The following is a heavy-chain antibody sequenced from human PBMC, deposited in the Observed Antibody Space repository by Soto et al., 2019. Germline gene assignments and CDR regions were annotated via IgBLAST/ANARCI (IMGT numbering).Heavy chain of an antibody. D-gene: IGHD1-20*01. V-gene: IGHV2-5*02. CDR2: AYWDNDN. CDR3: AHRRGGYNWDDGYFDY. J-gene: IGHJ4*02. Sequence: GLDLEWLAFAYWDNDNRYNPSLKSRLTVAKDASKSLVVLLMTNMDPVDTATYYCAHRRGGYNWDDGYFDYWGQGTLVTVSA.